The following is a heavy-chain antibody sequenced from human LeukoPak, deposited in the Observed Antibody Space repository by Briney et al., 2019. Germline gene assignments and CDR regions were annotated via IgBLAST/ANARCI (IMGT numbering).Heavy chain of an antibody. V-gene: IGHV1-2*02. CDR1: GYTFSGYY. CDR3: ARAGSVWGSYRHDAFDI. Sequence: ASVKVSCKASGYTFSGYYMHWVRQAPGQGLEWMAWINPNTGDTNYPQKFQGRVTMTRDTSIRAAYMELTRVTSDDTAVYYCARAGSVWGSYRHDAFDIWGQGTMVTVSS. J-gene: IGHJ3*02. CDR2: INPNTGDT. D-gene: IGHD3-16*02.